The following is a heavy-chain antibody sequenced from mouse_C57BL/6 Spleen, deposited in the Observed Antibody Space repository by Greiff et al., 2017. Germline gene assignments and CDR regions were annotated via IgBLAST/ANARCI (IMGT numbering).Heavy chain of an antibody. D-gene: IGHD2-5*01. V-gene: IGHV8-12*01. J-gene: IGHJ1*03. CDR2: IYWDDDK. CDR3: ARRAESSNLWYFDV. Sequence: QVTLKESGPGILQSSQTLSLTCSFSGFSLSTSGMGVSWIRQPSGKGLEWLAHIYWDDDKRYNPSLKSRLTISKDTSRNQVFLKITSVDTADTATYYSARRAESSNLWYFDVWGTGTTVTVSS. CDR1: GFSLSTSGMG.